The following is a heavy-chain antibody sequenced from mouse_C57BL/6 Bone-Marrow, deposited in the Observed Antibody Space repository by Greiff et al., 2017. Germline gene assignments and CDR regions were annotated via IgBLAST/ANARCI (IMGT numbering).Heavy chain of an antibody. CDR2: IHPNSGST. D-gene: IGHD3-2*02. Sequence: VQLQQSGAELVRPGASVKLSCTASGFNIKDYYMHWVKQRPGQGLEWIGMIHPNSGSTNYNEKFKSKATLTVDKSSSTAYMQLSSLTSEDSAVYYCARSGVPSFAYWGQGTLVTVSA. CDR3: ARSGVPSFAY. J-gene: IGHJ3*01. V-gene: IGHV1-64*01. CDR1: GFNIKDYY.